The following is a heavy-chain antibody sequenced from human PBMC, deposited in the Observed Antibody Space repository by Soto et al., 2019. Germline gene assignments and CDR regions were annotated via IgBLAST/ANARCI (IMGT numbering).Heavy chain of an antibody. CDR1: GGSISSGGYS. V-gene: IGHV4-30-2*01. J-gene: IGHJ4*02. Sequence: SETLSLTCAVSGGSISSGGYSWSWIRQPPGKGLEWVGYIYHSGSTYYNPSLRSRVTISVDRSKNQFSLKLSSVTAADTAVYYCARGMTTVTTLDYWGQGTLVTVSS. CDR2: IYHSGST. D-gene: IGHD4-4*01. CDR3: ARGMTTVTTLDY.